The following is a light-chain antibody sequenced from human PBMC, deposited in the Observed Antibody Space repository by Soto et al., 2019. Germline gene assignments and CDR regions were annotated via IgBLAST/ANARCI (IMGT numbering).Light chain of an antibody. CDR1: QSISSW. J-gene: IGKJ5*01. Sequence: NHITHSPSTLSSSVGDRVTITCRASQSISSWLAWYQQKPGKAPKLLIYKASSLESGVPSRFSGSGSGTEFTLTINSLQADDFATYYCQQHNSFSITFGQGTRLEIK. CDR3: QQHNSFSIT. CDR2: KAS. V-gene: IGKV1-5*03.